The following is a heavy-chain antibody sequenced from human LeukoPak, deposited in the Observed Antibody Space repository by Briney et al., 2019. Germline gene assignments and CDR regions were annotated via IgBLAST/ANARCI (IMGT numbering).Heavy chain of an antibody. D-gene: IGHD1-26*01. CDR3: ARAYSERYGLGYYYMDV. J-gene: IGHJ6*03. V-gene: IGHV4-39*01. CDR2: IYYSGST. CDR1: GGSISSSSYY. Sequence: SETLSLTCTVSGGSISSSSYYWGWIRQPPGKGLEWIGSIYYSGSTYYNPSLKSRVTISVDTSKNQFSLKLSSVTAEDTAVYYCARAYSERYGLGYYYMDVWGKGTTVTISS.